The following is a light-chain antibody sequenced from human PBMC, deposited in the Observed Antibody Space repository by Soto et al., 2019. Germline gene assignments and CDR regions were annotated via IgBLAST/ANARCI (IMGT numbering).Light chain of an antibody. Sequence: QPVLTQSPSASASLGASVKLTCTLSSGHSSYAIAWHQQQPEKGPRYLMKLNSDGSHSKGDGIPDRFSGSSSGAERYLTISSLQSEDEADYYCQSWGTGIWVFGGWSMPTVL. CDR3: QSWGTGIWV. V-gene: IGLV4-69*01. CDR2: LNSDGSH. J-gene: IGLJ3*02. CDR1: SGHSSYA.